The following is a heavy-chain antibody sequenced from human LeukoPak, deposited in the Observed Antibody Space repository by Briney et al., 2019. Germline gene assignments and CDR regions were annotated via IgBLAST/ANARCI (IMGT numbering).Heavy chain of an antibody. Sequence: SETETLTCTVSRASMSSFFWSWIRQPPGKGLEWIGHIHYSGTTKYNPSPTGRITLSMDTSKSQVSLRLTSVTAADTAMYYSAASGNFWWGGFFHYWGQGTLVTVSS. CDR1: RASMSSFF. V-gene: IGHV4-59*03. D-gene: IGHD2-8*02. J-gene: IGHJ4*02. CDR3: AASGNFWWGGFFHY. CDR2: IHYSGTT.